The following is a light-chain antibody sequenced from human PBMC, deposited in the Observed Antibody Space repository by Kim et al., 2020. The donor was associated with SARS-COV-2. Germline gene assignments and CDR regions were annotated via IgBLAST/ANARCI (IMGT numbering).Light chain of an antibody. J-gene: IGKJ2*01. CDR3: QQYDSYDYT. Sequence: DIQMTQSPSTLSASVGDRVTITCRASQSLNSWVAWYQQKPGKAPDLLIYSTSTLQSGVPSRFSGSRSGTEFTLTISSLQPHDFATYCCQQYDSYDYTFGQGTKLEI. CDR2: STS. CDR1: QSLNSW. V-gene: IGKV1-5*03.